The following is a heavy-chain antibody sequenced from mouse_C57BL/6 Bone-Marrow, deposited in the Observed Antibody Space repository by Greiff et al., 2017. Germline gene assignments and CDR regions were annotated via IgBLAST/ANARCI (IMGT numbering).Heavy chain of an antibody. CDR2: INPGSGGT. V-gene: IGHV1-54*01. CDR3: ARRGYADY. CDR1: GYAFTNYL. D-gene: IGHD2-2*01. Sequence: VQLQQSGAELVRPGTSVKVSCKASGYAFTNYLIEWVKQRPGQGLEWIGVINPGSGGTNYNEKFKGKATLTADKSSSTAYMQLSSLTSEDSAVYFCARRGYADYWGQGTSVTVSS. J-gene: IGHJ4*01.